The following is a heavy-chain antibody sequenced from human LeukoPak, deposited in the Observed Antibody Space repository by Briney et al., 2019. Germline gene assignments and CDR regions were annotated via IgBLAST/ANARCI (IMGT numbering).Heavy chain of an antibody. Sequence: SETLPLTCTVPVGPISDSSYFWGWFRQPPGKGLEWIGNIYYSGNTYYNPSLKSRVIISVDTSKNQFSLKLSSVTAADTAVYYCARRGIYCSGSTCYSGVANWFDPWGQGTLVTVSS. CDR1: VGPISDSSYF. J-gene: IGHJ5*02. D-gene: IGHD2-15*01. CDR3: ARRGIYCSGSTCYSGVANWFDP. CDR2: IYYSGNT. V-gene: IGHV4-39*01.